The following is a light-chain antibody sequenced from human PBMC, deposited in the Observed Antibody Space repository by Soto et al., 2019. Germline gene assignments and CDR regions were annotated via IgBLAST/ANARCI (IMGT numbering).Light chain of an antibody. CDR1: QRISGL. Sequence: DIQMTQSPSTLAASVGGTGTSTCRASQRISGLLAWYQQKPGKAPKLLIYTASGLDSGVPSRFSGSGSGTEFTLTINGLQPDDFATYYRQQYNTFWTFGQGTKVDIK. CDR2: TAS. V-gene: IGKV1-5*03. CDR3: QQYNTFWT. J-gene: IGKJ1*01.